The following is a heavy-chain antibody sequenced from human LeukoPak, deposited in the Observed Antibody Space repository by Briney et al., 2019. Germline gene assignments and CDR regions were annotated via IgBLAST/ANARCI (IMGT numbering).Heavy chain of an antibody. CDR3: ARYRRRGVPDY. J-gene: IGHJ4*02. CDR1: GFTFSSYD. CDR2: IGTAGDT. D-gene: IGHD3-10*01. V-gene: IGHV3-13*01. Sequence: GGSLRLSCAASGFTFSSYDMHWVRQATGKGLEWVSAIGTAGDTYYPGSVKGRFTISRENAKNSLYLQMNSLRDGDTAVYYCARYRRRGVPDYWGQGTLVTVSS.